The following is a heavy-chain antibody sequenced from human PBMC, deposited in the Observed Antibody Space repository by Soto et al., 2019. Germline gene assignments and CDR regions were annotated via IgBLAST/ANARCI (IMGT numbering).Heavy chain of an antibody. V-gene: IGHV3-21*01. Sequence: DVQLVESGGGLVKPGGSLRLSCAASGFTFSGYSMNWVRQAPGKGLEWVSSISSSSSYIYYADSLKGRFTISRDNAKTSLYLKMNSRRAEDTAVYYCARGLDGGYDHYYYYSLDVWGQGTTVTVSS. D-gene: IGHD5-12*01. J-gene: IGHJ6*02. CDR1: GFTFSGYS. CDR3: ARGLDGGYDHYYYYSLDV. CDR2: ISSSSSYI.